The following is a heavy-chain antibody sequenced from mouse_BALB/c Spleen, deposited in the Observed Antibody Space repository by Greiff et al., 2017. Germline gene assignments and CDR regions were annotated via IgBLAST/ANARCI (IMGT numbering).Heavy chain of an antibody. V-gene: IGHV8-12*01. Sequence: QVTLKVSGPGILQPSQTLSLTCSFSGFSLSTSGMGVSWIRQPSGKGLEWLAHIYWDDDKRYNPSLKSRLTISKDTSSNQVFLKITSVDTADTATYYCARRAPLYYYGSSYYFDYWGQGTTLTVSS. CDR1: GFSLSTSGMG. CDR2: IYWDDDK. D-gene: IGHD1-1*01. CDR3: ARRAPLYYYGSSYYFDY. J-gene: IGHJ2*01.